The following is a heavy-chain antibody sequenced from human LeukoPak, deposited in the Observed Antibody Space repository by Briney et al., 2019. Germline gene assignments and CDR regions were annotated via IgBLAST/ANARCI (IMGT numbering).Heavy chain of an antibody. CDR2: ISYDGSNK. J-gene: IGHJ4*02. CDR1: GFTFSSYG. Sequence: GGSLRLSCAASGFTFSSYGMHWVRQAPGKGLEWVTVISYDGSNKYYADSVKGRFTISRDNSKNTLYLQMNSLRAEDTAVYYCATYETYYYDSSGHDYWGQGTLVTVSS. D-gene: IGHD3-22*01. V-gene: IGHV3-30*03. CDR3: ATYETYYYDSSGHDY.